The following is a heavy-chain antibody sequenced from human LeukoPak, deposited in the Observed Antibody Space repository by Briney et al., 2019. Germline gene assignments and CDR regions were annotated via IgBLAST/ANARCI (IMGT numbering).Heavy chain of an antibody. CDR1: GGSIASTSYY. V-gene: IGHV4-39*01. J-gene: IGHJ4*02. CDR2: IHYSGST. D-gene: IGHD5-12*01. Sequence: SSETLSLTCTVSGGSIASTSYYWGWIRQPPGKGLEWIGSIHYSGSTYYNPSLKSRVTISLDTSKNQFSLKLSSVTAADTAVYYCASSDGVATVTHDYWGRGALVTVSS. CDR3: ASSDGVATVTHDY.